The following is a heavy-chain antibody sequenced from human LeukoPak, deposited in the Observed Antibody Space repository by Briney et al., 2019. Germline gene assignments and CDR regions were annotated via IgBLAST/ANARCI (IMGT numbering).Heavy chain of an antibody. CDR1: GFTFSSYE. J-gene: IGHJ6*02. Sequence: GGSLRLSCAASGFTFSSYEMNWVRQAPGKGLEWVSYISSSGSTIYYADSVKGRFTISRDNAKNSLYLQMNSLRAEDTAVYYCARDSVYSYGLRSYYYGMDVWGQGTAVTVSS. D-gene: IGHD5-18*01. CDR3: ARDSVYSYGLRSYYYGMDV. V-gene: IGHV3-48*03. CDR2: ISSSGSTI.